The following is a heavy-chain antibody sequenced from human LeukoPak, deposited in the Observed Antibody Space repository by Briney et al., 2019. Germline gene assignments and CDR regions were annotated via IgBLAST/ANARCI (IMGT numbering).Heavy chain of an antibody. CDR1: GFTFSSYW. CDR2: IKQDGSEK. Sequence: PGGSLRLSCAASGFTFSSYWMSWVRQAPGKGLEWVANIKQDGSEKYYVDSVKGRFTISRDNAKNPLYLQMNSLRAEDTAVYYCARVGGVVPAMPLCFFDYWGQGTLVTVSS. V-gene: IGHV3-7*01. D-gene: IGHD2-2*01. J-gene: IGHJ4*02. CDR3: ARVGGVVPAMPLCFFDY.